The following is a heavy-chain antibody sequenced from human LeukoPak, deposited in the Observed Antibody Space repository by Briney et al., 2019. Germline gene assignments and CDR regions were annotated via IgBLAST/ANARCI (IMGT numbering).Heavy chain of an antibody. CDR2: ISYDGSNK. D-gene: IGHD6-13*01. CDR3: ARTAAGPLYFDY. CDR1: GFTFSSYA. J-gene: IGHJ4*02. Sequence: GGSLRLSCAASGFTFSSYAMHWVRQAPGKGLEWVAVISYDGSNKYYADSVKGRFTISRDNSKNTLYLQMNSLRAEDTAVYYCARTAAGPLYFDYWGQGTLVTVSS. V-gene: IGHV3-30-3*01.